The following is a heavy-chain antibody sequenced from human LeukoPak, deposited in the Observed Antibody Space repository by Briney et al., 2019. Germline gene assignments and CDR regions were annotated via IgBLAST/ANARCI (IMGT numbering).Heavy chain of an antibody. CDR3: AKGGYDYVEVGYFDY. CDR1: GSPFGNYA. CDR2: IIGSVPST. V-gene: IGHV3-23*01. Sequence: GGSLRLSCAASGSPFGNYAMSWVRQTPEKGLEWVSHIIGSVPSTFYAESVKGRFTISRDNSKNTLYLQMNSLRADDTAVYYCAKGGYDYVEVGYFDYWGQGVLVTVSS. D-gene: IGHD5-12*01. J-gene: IGHJ4*02.